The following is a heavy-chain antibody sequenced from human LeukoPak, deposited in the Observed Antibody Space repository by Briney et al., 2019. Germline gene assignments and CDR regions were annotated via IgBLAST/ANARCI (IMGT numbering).Heavy chain of an antibody. CDR3: ATRNVGTAMVFIGAFDI. CDR1: GYTFTGYY. D-gene: IGHD5-18*01. V-gene: IGHV1-2*02. CDR2: INPNSGGT. Sequence: GASVKVSCKASGYTFTGYYMHWVRQAPGQGLEWMGWINPNSGGTNYAQKFQGRVTMTRDTSISTAYMELSRLRSDDTAVYYCATRNVGTAMVFIGAFDIWGQGTMVTVSS. J-gene: IGHJ3*02.